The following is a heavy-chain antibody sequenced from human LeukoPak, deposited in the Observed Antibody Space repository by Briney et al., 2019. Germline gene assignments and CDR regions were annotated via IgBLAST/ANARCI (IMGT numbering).Heavy chain of an antibody. CDR1: GYTFTSYG. CDR2: ISAYNGNT. CDR3: ARDRSMVRGVIRINYFDY. V-gene: IGHV1-18*01. J-gene: IGHJ4*02. D-gene: IGHD3-10*01. Sequence: ASVKVSCKASGYTFTSYGISWVRQAPGQGLEWMGWISAYNGNTNYAQKLQGRVTMTTDTSTSTAYMELRSLRSDDTAVYYCARDRSMVRGVIRINYFDYWGQGTLVTVSS.